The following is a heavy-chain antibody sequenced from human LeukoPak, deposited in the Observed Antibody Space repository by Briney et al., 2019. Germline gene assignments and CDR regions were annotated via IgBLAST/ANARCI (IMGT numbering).Heavy chain of an antibody. Sequence: GGSLRLSCAASGFTFDDYAMNWVRQAPGKGLEWVSSISSSSSYIYYADSVKGRFTISRDNAKNSLYLQMNSLRAEDTAVYYCARAGSTPWNYYYMDVWGKGTTVTVSS. CDR1: GFTFDDYA. V-gene: IGHV3-21*01. CDR3: ARAGSTPWNYYYMDV. CDR2: ISSSSSYI. J-gene: IGHJ6*03. D-gene: IGHD2-2*01.